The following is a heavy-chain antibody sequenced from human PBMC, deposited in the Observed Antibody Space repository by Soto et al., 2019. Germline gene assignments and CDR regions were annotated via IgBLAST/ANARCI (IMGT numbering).Heavy chain of an antibody. Sequence: GGSLRLSCAASGFTFCSYAMHWVRQAPGKGLEWVAVISYDGSNKYYADSVKGRFTISRDNSKNTLYLQMNSLRAEDTAVYYCARGQHQNYYYYGIDVWGQGTTVTVSS. CDR2: ISYDGSNK. V-gene: IGHV3-30-3*01. D-gene: IGHD6-13*01. J-gene: IGHJ6*02. CDR1: GFTFCSYA. CDR3: ARGQHQNYYYYGIDV.